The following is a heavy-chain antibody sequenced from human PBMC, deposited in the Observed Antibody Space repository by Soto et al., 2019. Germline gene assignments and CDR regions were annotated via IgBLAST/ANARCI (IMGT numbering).Heavy chain of an antibody. D-gene: IGHD4-17*01. CDR1: GFTFSSYA. J-gene: IGHJ6*02. V-gene: IGHV3-23*01. CDR3: ARALAPDTVTTAKKSYYYYYGMDV. CDR2: ISGSGGST. Sequence: SLRLSCAASGFTFSSYAMSWVRQAPGKGLEWVSAISGSGGSTYYADSVKGRFTISRDNSKNTLYLRMNSLRAADTAVYYCARALAPDTVTTAKKSYYYYYGMDVWGQGTTVTVSS.